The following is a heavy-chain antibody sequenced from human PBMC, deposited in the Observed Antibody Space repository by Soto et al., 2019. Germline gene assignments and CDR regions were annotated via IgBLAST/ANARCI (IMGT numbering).Heavy chain of an antibody. CDR2: IYYSGST. CDR3: ARLRFLEWLLYPGPXDY. CDR1: GGSISSYY. D-gene: IGHD3-3*01. Sequence: PSETLSLTCTVSGGSISSYYWSWIRQPPGKGLEWIGYIYYSGSTNYNPSLKSRVTISVDTSKNQFSLKLSSVTAADTAVYYCARLRFLEWLLYPGPXDYWGQGTLVTVSS. V-gene: IGHV4-59*01. J-gene: IGHJ4*02.